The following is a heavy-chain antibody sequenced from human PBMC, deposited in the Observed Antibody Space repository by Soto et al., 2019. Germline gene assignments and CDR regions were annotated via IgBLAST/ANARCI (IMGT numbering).Heavy chain of an antibody. Sequence: GASVKVSCKASGYTFTSYAMHWVRQAPGQRLEWMGWINAGNGNTKYSQKFQGRVTITRDTSASTAYMELSSLRSEDTAVYYCARDLCSGGDCYYYYYGMDVWGQGTTVTVSS. CDR2: INAGNGNT. J-gene: IGHJ6*02. V-gene: IGHV1-3*01. CDR1: GYTFTSYA. CDR3: ARDLCSGGDCYYYYYGMDV. D-gene: IGHD2-21*02.